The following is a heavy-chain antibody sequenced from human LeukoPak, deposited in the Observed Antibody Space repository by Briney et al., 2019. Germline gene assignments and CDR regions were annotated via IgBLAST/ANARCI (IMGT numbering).Heavy chain of an antibody. CDR2: INPNSGGT. Sequence: ASVKVSCKASGYTFTSYGISWVRQAPGQGLEWMGWINPNSGGTNYAQKFQGWVTMTRDTSISTAYMELSRLRSDDTAVYYCARDSGSPNWFDPWGQGTLVTVSS. J-gene: IGHJ5*02. D-gene: IGHD1-26*01. V-gene: IGHV1-2*04. CDR3: ARDSGSPNWFDP. CDR1: GYTFTSYG.